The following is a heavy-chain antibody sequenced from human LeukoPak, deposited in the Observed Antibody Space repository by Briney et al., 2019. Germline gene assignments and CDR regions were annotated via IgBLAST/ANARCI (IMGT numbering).Heavy chain of an antibody. CDR3: AREQASVEMATTYFDY. CDR2: IYSGGST. D-gene: IGHD5-24*01. V-gene: IGHV3-53*01. Sequence: GGSLRLSCAASGFTVSSNYMSWVRQAPGKGLEWVSVIYSGGSTYHADSVKGRFTISRDKSKNTLYLQMNSLRAEDTAVYYCAREQASVEMATTYFDYRGQGTLVTVSS. J-gene: IGHJ4*02. CDR1: GFTVSSNY.